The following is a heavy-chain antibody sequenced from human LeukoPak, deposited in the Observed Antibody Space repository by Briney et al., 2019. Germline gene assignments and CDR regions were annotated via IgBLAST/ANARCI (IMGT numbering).Heavy chain of an antibody. V-gene: IGHV4-59*01. J-gene: IGHJ4*02. CDR1: GGSISSYY. Sequence: PSETLSLTCTVSGGSISSYYWNWIRQPPGKGLEWIGYIYYSGSTNYNPSLKSRVTISVDTSKNQFSLKLSSVTAADTAVYYCASSAKYSSSWYYFHFWGQGTLVTVSS. CDR2: IYYSGST. D-gene: IGHD6-13*01. CDR3: ASSAKYSSSWYYFHF.